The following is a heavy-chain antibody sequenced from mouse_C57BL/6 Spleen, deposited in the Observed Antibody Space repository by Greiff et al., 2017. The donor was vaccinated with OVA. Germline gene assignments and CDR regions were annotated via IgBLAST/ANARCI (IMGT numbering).Heavy chain of an antibody. J-gene: IGHJ4*01. D-gene: IGHD1-1*01. CDR3: ARDNYGKGAMDY. CDR1: GFTFSSYA. V-gene: IGHV5-4*01. CDR2: ISDGGSYT. Sequence: DVKLVESGGGLVKPGGSLKLSCAASGFTFSSYAMSWVRQTPEKRLEWVATISDGGSYTYYPDNVKGRFTISRDNAKNNLYLQMSHLKSEDTAMYYCARDNYGKGAMDYWGQGTSVTVSS.